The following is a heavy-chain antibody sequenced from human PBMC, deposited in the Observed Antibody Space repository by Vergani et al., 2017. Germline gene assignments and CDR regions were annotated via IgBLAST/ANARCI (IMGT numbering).Heavy chain of an antibody. D-gene: IGHD3-16*01. CDR1: GFKFSQFG. CDR3: ARXVWDCSGISCFLRAGEFYYMDV. CDR2: ISYDGSKT. J-gene: IGHJ6*03. V-gene: IGHV3-33*05. Sequence: QVQLVESGGGVVQPGTSLRLSCEASGFKFSQFGMHWVRQGPGKGLEWVAFISYDGSKTQYADSEKGRVTISRDNSKNTVGLEMSSLRVDDTATYYCARXVWDCSGISCFLRAGEFYYMDVWGKGTTVTVSS.